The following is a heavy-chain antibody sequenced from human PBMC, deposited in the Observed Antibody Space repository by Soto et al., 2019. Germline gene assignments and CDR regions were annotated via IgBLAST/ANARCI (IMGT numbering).Heavy chain of an antibody. D-gene: IGHD5-12*01. Sequence: QVQLVESGGGVVQPGRSLRLSCAASGFTFSSYGMHWVRQAPGKGLEWVAVISYDGSNKYYADSVKGRFTISRDNSKNTPYMKMNSLRAEDTAVYYCANVGYDLDYYYGMDVWGQGTTVTVSS. V-gene: IGHV3-30*18. CDR3: ANVGYDLDYYYGMDV. CDR2: ISYDGSNK. CDR1: GFTFSSYG. J-gene: IGHJ6*02.